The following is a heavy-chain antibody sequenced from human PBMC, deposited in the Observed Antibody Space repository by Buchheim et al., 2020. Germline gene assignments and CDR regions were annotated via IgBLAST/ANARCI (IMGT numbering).Heavy chain of an antibody. V-gene: IGHV3-33*08. CDR3: AGDPPDSGYAFEI. CDR2: LWYDGSNE. D-gene: IGHD3-22*01. Sequence: QVQLVESGGGVVQPGRSLRLSCAASGFTFSSYGMHWVRQAPGKGLEWLAFLWYDGSNEKYADSVKGRLTISRDNPRNMLHLHMDSLRAEDTAVYYCAGDPPDSGYAFEIWGQGT. J-gene: IGHJ3*02. CDR1: GFTFSSYG.